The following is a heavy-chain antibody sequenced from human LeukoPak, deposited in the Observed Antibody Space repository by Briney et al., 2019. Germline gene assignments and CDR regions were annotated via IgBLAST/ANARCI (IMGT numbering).Heavy chain of an antibody. V-gene: IGHV4-31*03. Sequence: SQTLSLTCTVSGGSMSSGGDYWTWIRQHPGKGLEWIGYISSRGNSYYNPSLKSRLTISLDTSKSQFSLQLHSATAADTAVYYCARGPSFGSSSRFDSWGQGTLVTVSS. J-gene: IGHJ4*02. CDR2: ISSRGNS. D-gene: IGHD6-6*01. CDR1: GGSMSSGGDY. CDR3: ARGPSFGSSSRFDS.